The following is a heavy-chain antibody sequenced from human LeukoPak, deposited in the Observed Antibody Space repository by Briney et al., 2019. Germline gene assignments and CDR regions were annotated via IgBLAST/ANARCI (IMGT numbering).Heavy chain of an antibody. Sequence: SETLSLTCTVSGGSISRYYWSWIRQPAGKGLEWIGRIYTSGSTNYNPSLKSRVTMSVDTSKNQFSLKLSSVTAADTAVYYCARGPPGYCSSTSCYTVVSWGQGTLVTVSS. CDR1: GGSISRYY. CDR3: ARGPPGYCSSTSCYTVVS. D-gene: IGHD2-2*02. J-gene: IGHJ4*02. V-gene: IGHV4-4*07. CDR2: IYTSGST.